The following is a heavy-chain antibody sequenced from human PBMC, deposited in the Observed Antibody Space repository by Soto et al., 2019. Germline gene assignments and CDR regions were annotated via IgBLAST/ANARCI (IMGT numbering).Heavy chain of an antibody. CDR3: SREMDRGVGSDY. Sequence: QVQLVQSGAEVKKPGASVKVSCKASGYTFTSYGISWVRQAPGQGLEWMGWISTYNGNTKYAQKLQGRVTMTTDTSASTPYIELTSLTTDDTAVFYGSREMDRGVGSDYSGQGTLITIYS. CDR2: ISTYNGNT. CDR1: GYTFTSYG. J-gene: IGHJ4*02. V-gene: IGHV1-18*01. D-gene: IGHD3-10*01.